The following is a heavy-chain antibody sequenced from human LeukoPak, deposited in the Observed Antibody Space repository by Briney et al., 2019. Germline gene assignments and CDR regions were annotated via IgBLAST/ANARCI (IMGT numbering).Heavy chain of an antibody. V-gene: IGHV1-2*02. CDR2: LNPNSGGT. CDR3: ARYGDYDNWFDP. CDR1: GYTFTGYY. J-gene: IGHJ5*02. Sequence: ASVTVSCKASGYTFTGYYMHWVRQAPGQGLEWMGWLNPNSGGTNSAQKFQGRVTMTRDTSISTAYMELSRLRSDDTAVYYCARYGDYDNWFDPWGQGTLVTVSS. D-gene: IGHD4-17*01.